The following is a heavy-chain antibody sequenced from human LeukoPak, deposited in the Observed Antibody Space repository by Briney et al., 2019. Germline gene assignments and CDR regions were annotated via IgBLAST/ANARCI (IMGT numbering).Heavy chain of an antibody. CDR1: GHTFTGYY. D-gene: IGHD5-12*01. V-gene: IGHV1-2*02. CDR3: AREWPHTYRFDP. J-gene: IGHJ5*02. Sequence: GASVKVSCKASGHTFTGYYMHWVRQAPGQGLEWMGWINPHSGGTNYAQKFQGRVTMTRDTSTTTVYMELSSLGSEDTAVYYCAREWPHTYRFDPWGQGTLVTVSS. CDR2: INPHSGGT.